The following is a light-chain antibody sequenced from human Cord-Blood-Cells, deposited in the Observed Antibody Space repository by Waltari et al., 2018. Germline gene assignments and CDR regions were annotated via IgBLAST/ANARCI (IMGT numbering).Light chain of an antibody. Sequence: QSALTQPASVSGSPGQSLTISCTGTSSDVGSYNLVSWYQRHPGKAPKLMIYEGSKRPSGVSKRFSGSKSGNTASLTISGLQAEDEADYYCCSYAGSSTFKVFGGGTKLTVL. V-gene: IGLV2-23*03. J-gene: IGLJ3*02. CDR2: EGS. CDR3: CSYAGSSTFKV. CDR1: SSDVGSYNL.